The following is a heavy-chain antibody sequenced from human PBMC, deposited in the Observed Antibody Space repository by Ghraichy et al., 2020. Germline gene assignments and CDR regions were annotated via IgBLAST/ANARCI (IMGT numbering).Heavy chain of an antibody. CDR2: ITTNGET. V-gene: IGHV4-4*07. J-gene: IGHJ5*02. CDR1: GGSFNDYY. D-gene: IGHD6-13*01. CDR3: ARDRAAKGWFDP. Sequence: SETLSLTCTVSGGSFNDYYWSWIRQPAWKRLKWIGRITTNGETNHIPSLKCRVSMSVDTSKNQFSLNLTSVTAADTAVYYCARDRAAKGWFDPWGQGTLVTGSS.